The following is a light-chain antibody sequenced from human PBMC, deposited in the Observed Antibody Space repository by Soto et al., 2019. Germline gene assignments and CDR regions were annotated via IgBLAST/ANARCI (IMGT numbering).Light chain of an antibody. V-gene: IGKV3-20*01. CDR3: QQYGSSPYT. J-gene: IGKJ2*01. Sequence: EIVMTQSPGTLSLSPGERATLSCRASQSVTSSYLAWYQQKPGQAPRLLIYGASSRATGIPDRFGGSGSGTDFTLNISRLEPEDFAVYYCQQYGSSPYTFGQGTKLEIK. CDR2: GAS. CDR1: QSVTSSY.